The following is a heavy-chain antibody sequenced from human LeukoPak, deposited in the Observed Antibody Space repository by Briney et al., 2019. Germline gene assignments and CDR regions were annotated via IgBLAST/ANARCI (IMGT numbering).Heavy chain of an antibody. Sequence: GGSLRLSCEGSGFISNNYAMSWVPQAPGKRPEWVSGISASGSRTLYADSVKGRFIISRDSSKNMVFLQMNSVRVEDTALYFCAKDPNGDYIGGFDMWGQGTMVTVSS. D-gene: IGHD2-15*01. V-gene: IGHV3-23*01. CDR1: GFISNNYA. CDR3: AKDPNGDYIGGFDM. J-gene: IGHJ3*02. CDR2: ISASGSRT.